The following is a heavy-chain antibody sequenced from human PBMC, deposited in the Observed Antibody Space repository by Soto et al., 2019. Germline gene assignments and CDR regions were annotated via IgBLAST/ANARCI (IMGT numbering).Heavy chain of an antibody. CDR1: GGPISSYY. Sequence: PSETLSLTCTVSGGPISSYYWSWIRQPPGKGLEWIGYIYYSGSTNYNPSLKSRVTISVDTSKNQFSLKLSSVTAADTAVYYCAGSPFYCSSTSCYTGYYYGMDVWGQGTTVTVSS. J-gene: IGHJ6*02. V-gene: IGHV4-59*01. D-gene: IGHD2-2*02. CDR3: AGSPFYCSSTSCYTGYYYGMDV. CDR2: IYYSGST.